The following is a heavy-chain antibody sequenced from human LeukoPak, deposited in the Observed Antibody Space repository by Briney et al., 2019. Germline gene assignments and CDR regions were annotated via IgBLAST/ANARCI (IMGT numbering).Heavy chain of an antibody. D-gene: IGHD2-15*01. J-gene: IGHJ5*02. CDR1: GGSISSSNW. V-gene: IGHV4-4*02. CDR2: IYHSGSS. Sequence: PSETLSLTCAVSGGSISSSNWWSWVRQPPGKGLEWIGEIYHSGSSNYNPSLKSRVTISVDKSKNQFSLTLSSVTAADTAVYYCARSPCSGGSCYLWWFDPWGQGTLVTVSS. CDR3: ARSPCSGGSCYLWWFDP.